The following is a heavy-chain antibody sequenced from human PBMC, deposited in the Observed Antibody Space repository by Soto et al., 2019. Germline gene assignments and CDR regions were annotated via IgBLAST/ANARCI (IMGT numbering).Heavy chain of an antibody. CDR1: GGSISSSSYS. V-gene: IGHV4-39*01. CDR3: GRLQEYCIDTRSSAHYALDV. Sequence: PSETLSLTCTVSGGSISSSSYSWGWIRQPPGKGPEWIGTFYYSGSTYYNPSLNSRVTISVDTTKNQFFLKLNSVTAADTAVYYCGRLQEYCIDTRSSAHYALDVWGQGTRVTVSS. CDR2: FYYSGST. J-gene: IGHJ6*02. D-gene: IGHD2-2*01.